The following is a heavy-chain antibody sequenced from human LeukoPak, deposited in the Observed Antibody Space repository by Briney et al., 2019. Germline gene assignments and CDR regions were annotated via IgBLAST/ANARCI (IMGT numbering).Heavy chain of an antibody. V-gene: IGHV3-30*18. CDR1: GFTFSSYG. CDR3: AKEGWRITRFFDI. J-gene: IGHJ3*02. CDR2: TSYDGSNK. Sequence: GGSLRLSCAASGFTFSSYGMHWVRQAPGKGLEWAAVTSYDGSNKYYADSVKGRFTISRDNSKNTLYLQMNSLRAEDTAVYYCAKEGWRITRFFDIWGQGTMVTVSS. D-gene: IGHD3-3*01.